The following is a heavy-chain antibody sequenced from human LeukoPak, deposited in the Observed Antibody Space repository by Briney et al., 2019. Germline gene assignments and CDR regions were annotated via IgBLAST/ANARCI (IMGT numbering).Heavy chain of an antibody. V-gene: IGHV4-30-4*01. CDR3: ATTTGWYVVS. Sequence: PSETLSLTCTVSGGSISSGGYYWSWLRQPPGKGLEWIGYIYYSGSAWYDQSHKSRVTISLDTSKSQFSLTLNSVTAADTAVYYCATTTGWYVVSWGQGTLVTVSS. J-gene: IGHJ4*02. CDR2: IYYSGSA. D-gene: IGHD6-19*01. CDR1: GGSISSGGYY.